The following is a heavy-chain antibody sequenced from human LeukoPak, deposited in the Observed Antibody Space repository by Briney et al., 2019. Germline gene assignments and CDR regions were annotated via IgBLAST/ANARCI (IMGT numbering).Heavy chain of an antibody. CDR3: ASDWIDRGTFDP. D-gene: IGHD3-16*01. V-gene: IGHV3-74*01. Sequence: GSLRLSCAASGFTFSSYYMHWVRQAPGKGLVWVSRIKSDGSVTGYADSVKGRFAISRDNAKNPLYLQMNSLRADDTAVYYCASDWIDRGTFDPWGQGTLVTVSS. J-gene: IGHJ5*02. CDR1: GFTFSSYY. CDR2: IKSDGSVT.